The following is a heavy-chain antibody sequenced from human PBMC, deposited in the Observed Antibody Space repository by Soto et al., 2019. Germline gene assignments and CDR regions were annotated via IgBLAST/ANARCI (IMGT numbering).Heavy chain of an antibody. CDR1: GFTFSSYW. Sequence: GGSLRLSCAASGFTFSSYWMSWVRQAPGKGLEWVANIKQDGSEKYYVDSVKGRFTISRDNAKNSLYLQMNSLRAEDTAVYYCARAHRINMVRGVSYWFDPWGQGTLVTVSS. CDR2: IKQDGSEK. J-gene: IGHJ5*02. D-gene: IGHD3-10*01. CDR3: ARAHRINMVRGVSYWFDP. V-gene: IGHV3-7*01.